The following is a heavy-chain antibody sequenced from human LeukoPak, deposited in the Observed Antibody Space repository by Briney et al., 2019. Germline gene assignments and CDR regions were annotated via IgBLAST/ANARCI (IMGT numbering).Heavy chain of an antibody. CDR1: GFTFSSYG. D-gene: IGHD3-16*02. CDR3: AKDTSRYDYVWGSYRSDAFDI. CDR2: IRYDGSKK. J-gene: IGHJ3*02. V-gene: IGHV3-30*02. Sequence: GGSLRLSCAASGFTFSSYGMHWVRQAPGKGLEWVAFIRYDGSKKYYADSVKGRFTISRDNSKNTLYLQMNSLRAEDTAVYYCAKDTSRYDYVWGSYRSDAFDIWGQGTMVTVSS.